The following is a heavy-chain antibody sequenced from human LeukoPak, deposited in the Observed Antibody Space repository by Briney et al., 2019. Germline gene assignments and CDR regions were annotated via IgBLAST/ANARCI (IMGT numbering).Heavy chain of an antibody. Sequence: SVKVSCKASGYTFTSYGISWVRQAPGQGLEWMGGIIPIFGTANYAQKVQGRVTITADKSTSTAYMELSSPRYEDTGVYYCVSHYDSVGYRGFDYWGEGTLVTVSS. D-gene: IGHD3-22*01. V-gene: IGHV1-69*06. J-gene: IGHJ4*02. CDR3: VSHYDSVGYRGFDY. CDR2: IIPIFGTA. CDR1: GYTFTSYG.